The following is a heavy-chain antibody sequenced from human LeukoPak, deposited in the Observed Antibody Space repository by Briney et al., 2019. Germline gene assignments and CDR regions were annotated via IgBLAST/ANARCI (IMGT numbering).Heavy chain of an antibody. CDR1: GYTFTGYY. D-gene: IGHD2-2*01. CDR3: ARDRVTNIVVVPAAIAYYYGMDV. Sequence: ASVKVSCKASGYTFTGYYMHWVRQAPGQGLEWMGWINPNSGGTNYAQKLQGRVTMTTDTSTSTAYMELRSLRSDDTAVYYCARDRVTNIVVVPAAIAYYYGMDVWGQGTTVTVSS. J-gene: IGHJ6*02. V-gene: IGHV1-2*02. CDR2: INPNSGGT.